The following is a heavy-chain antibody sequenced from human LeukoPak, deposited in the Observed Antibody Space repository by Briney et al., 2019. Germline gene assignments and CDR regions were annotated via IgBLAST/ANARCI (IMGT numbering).Heavy chain of an antibody. V-gene: IGHV1-46*01. D-gene: IGHD6-13*01. CDR3: ARSVAAAAPNYYMDV. CDR1: GYTLTSYG. CDR2: INPSGGST. J-gene: IGHJ6*03. Sequence: ASVKVSCKASGYTLTSYGISWVRQAPGQGLEWMGIINPSGGSTSYVQKFQGRVTMTRDTSTNTVYMELSSLRSEDTAVYYCARSVAAAAPNYYMDVWGKGTTVTVSS.